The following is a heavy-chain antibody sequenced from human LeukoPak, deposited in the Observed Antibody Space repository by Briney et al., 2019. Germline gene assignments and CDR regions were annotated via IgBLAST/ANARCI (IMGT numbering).Heavy chain of an antibody. J-gene: IGHJ4*02. CDR1: GFTFSSYV. Sequence: GRSLRLSCAASGFTFSSYVMHWVRQAPGKGLEWVSSIFPSGGEIHYADSVRGRFTISRDNSKSTLSLQMNSLRAEDTAVYYCAKSDYFDSWGQGTLVTVSS. V-gene: IGHV3-23*01. CDR2: IFPSGGEI. CDR3: AKSDYFDS.